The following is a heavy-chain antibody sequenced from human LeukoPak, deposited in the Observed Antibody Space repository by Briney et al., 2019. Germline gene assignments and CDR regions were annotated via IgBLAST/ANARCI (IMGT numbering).Heavy chain of an antibody. Sequence: GGSLRLSCAASGFTFSSYAMHWVRQAPGEGLEYVSAISSNGGSTYYANSVKGRFTISRDNSKNTLYLQMGSLRAEDMAVYYCARLAVADDFDYWGQGTLVTVSS. D-gene: IGHD6-19*01. J-gene: IGHJ4*02. CDR2: ISSNGGST. V-gene: IGHV3-64*01. CDR1: GFTFSSYA. CDR3: ARLAVADDFDY.